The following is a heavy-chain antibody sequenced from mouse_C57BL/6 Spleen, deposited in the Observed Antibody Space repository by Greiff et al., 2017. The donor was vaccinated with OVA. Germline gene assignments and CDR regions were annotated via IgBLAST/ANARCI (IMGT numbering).Heavy chain of an antibody. V-gene: IGHV1-52*01. CDR3: AVYGSSYYFDY. Sequence: QVQLKESGAELVRPGSSVKLSCKASGYTFTSYWMHWVKQRPIQGLEWIGNIDPSDSETHYNQKFKDKATLTVDKSSSTAYMQLSSLTSEDSAVYYCAVYGSSYYFDYWGQGTTLTVSS. J-gene: IGHJ2*01. CDR1: GYTFTSYW. CDR2: IDPSDSET. D-gene: IGHD1-1*01.